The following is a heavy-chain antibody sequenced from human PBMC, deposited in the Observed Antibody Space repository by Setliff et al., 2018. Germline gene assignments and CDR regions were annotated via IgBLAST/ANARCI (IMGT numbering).Heavy chain of an antibody. D-gene: IGHD3-3*02. J-gene: IGHJ5*02. CDR2: IYHSGST. CDR1: GYSISSGYY. CDR3: AKESLAINTRWFDP. V-gene: IGHV4-38-2*02. Sequence: LSLTCAVSGYSISSGYYWGWIRQPPGKGLEWIGSIYHSGSTYYNPSLKSRVTISVDTSKNQFSLKLSSVTAADTAVYYCAKESLAINTRWFDPWGQGILVTVSS.